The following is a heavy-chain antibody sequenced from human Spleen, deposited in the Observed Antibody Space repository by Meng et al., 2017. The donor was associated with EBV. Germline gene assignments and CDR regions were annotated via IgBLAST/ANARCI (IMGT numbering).Heavy chain of an antibody. V-gene: IGHV1-3*01. CDR1: GYTFNTYA. CDR3: ARTTDYHGDGYSFYFDY. CDR2: ISAYNTTP. D-gene: IGHD5-18*01. Sequence: QAQLVQAGAEVKKPGASVKVSCKASGYTFNTYAIHWVRQAPGQRPEWMGWISAYNTTPNYSQKFQGRVTMTTDTSTSTVYMELRSLRSDDTAVYFCARTTDYHGDGYSFYFDYWGQGTLVTVSS. J-gene: IGHJ4*02.